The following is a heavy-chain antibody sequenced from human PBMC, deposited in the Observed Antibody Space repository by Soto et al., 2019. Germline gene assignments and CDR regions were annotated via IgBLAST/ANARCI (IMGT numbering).Heavy chain of an antibody. J-gene: IGHJ4*02. V-gene: IGHV4-38-2*01. CDR1: GYSISSGYY. Sequence: ETLSLTCAVSGYSISSGYYWGWIRQPPGKGLEWIGSIYHSGSTYYNPSLKSRVTISVDTSKNQFSLKLSSVTAADTAVYYCATAQWPTYYFDYWGQGTLVTVSS. CDR2: IYHSGST. CDR3: ATAQWPTYYFDY. D-gene: IGHD6-19*01.